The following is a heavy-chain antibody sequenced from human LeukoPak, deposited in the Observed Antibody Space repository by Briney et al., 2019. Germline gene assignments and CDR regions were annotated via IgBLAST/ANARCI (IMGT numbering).Heavy chain of an antibody. CDR1: GFTFSHFG. D-gene: IGHD2-2*01. CDR2: TRYDETNK. J-gene: IGHJ3*02. Sequence: GGSLRLSCAASGFTFSHFGMHWVRQAPGKGLEWVAFTRYDETNKDYADSVRGRFTISRDNSKNTLYLQMNSLRAEDTAVYYCAKWEVVPSGAFDIWGQGTMVTVSS. CDR3: AKWEVVPSGAFDI. V-gene: IGHV3-30*02.